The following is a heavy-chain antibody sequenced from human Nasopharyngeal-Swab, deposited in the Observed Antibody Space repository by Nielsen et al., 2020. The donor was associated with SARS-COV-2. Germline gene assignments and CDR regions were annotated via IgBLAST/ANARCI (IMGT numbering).Heavy chain of an antibody. CDR2: TYYRSKWYN. CDR3: ARARGAYGDYYYYYTDV. V-gene: IGHV6-1*01. CDR1: GDSVSSSSAA. D-gene: IGHD4-17*01. Sequence: SQTLSLTCAISGDSVSSSSAAWNWIGQSPSRGLEWLGRTYYRSKWYNDYAVSVKSRITINPDTSKNQFSLHLNPVTPEDTAVYYCARARGAYGDYYYYYTDVWGKGTTVTVSS. J-gene: IGHJ6*03.